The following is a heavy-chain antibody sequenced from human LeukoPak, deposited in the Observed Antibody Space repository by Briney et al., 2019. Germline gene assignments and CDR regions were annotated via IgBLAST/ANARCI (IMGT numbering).Heavy chain of an antibody. CDR1: GFSFSKYW. CDR3: ARDFDMGITPGDDFDF. V-gene: IGHV3-74*01. J-gene: IGHJ4*02. Sequence: PGGSLRLSCAASGFSFSKYWMHWVRQTPGEGLVWVARIKEDGTYPSYADSVKGRFTISRDNARNTVFLQMNSLRAEDTAVYYCARDFDMGITPGDDFDFWGQGTLVTVSS. CDR2: IKEDGTYP. D-gene: IGHD3-9*01.